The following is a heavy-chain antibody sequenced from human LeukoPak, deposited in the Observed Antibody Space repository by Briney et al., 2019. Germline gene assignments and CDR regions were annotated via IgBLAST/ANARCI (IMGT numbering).Heavy chain of an antibody. CDR2: INPKRGDT. V-gene: IGHV1-2*02. J-gene: IGHJ4*02. CDR3: ARDWGMVAGTAGDY. D-gene: IGHD6-19*01. Sequence: GASVKVSCKTSGFTFTGYYIHWLRQAPGQGLEWMGWINPKRGDTNYAPKFQGRVTITRDTSTRTAYMDLSSLRSDDTAVYYCARDWGMVAGTAGDYWGQGTLVTVSS. CDR1: GFTFTGYY.